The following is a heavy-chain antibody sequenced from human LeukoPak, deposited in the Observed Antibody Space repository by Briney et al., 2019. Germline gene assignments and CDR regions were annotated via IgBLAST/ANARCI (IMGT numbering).Heavy chain of an antibody. J-gene: IGHJ4*02. CDR3: AKDRVGRWATYFDY. Sequence: PGGSLRLSSAASGFTFSSYGMHWVRQAPGKGLEWVAFIRYDGSDKNNADSVKGRFTISRDNSKNTLYLRMNSLRAEDTAVYYCAKDRVGRWATYFDYWGQGTLVTVSS. CDR1: GFTFSSYG. D-gene: IGHD4-23*01. CDR2: IRYDGSDK. V-gene: IGHV3-30*02.